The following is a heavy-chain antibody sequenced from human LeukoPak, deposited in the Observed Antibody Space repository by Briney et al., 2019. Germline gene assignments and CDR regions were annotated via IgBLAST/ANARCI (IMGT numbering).Heavy chain of an antibody. Sequence: SETLSLTCTVSGGSISSYYWSWIRQPPWKGLEWIGYIYYSGSTNYNPSLKSRVTISVDTSKNQFSLKLSSVTAADTAVYYCARGMVRGVIMANWFDPWGQGTLVTVSS. CDR2: IYYSGST. J-gene: IGHJ5*02. CDR3: ARGMVRGVIMANWFDP. V-gene: IGHV4-59*01. D-gene: IGHD3-10*01. CDR1: GGSISSYY.